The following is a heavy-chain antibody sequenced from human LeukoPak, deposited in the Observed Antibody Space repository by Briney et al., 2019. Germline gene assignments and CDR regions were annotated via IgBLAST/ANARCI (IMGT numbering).Heavy chain of an antibody. Sequence: SETLSLTCTVSGGSISSYYWSWIRQPPGKGLEWIGYIYYSGSTNYNPSLKSRVTISVDTSKNQFSLKLSSVTAADTAVYYCARAPLAVNDAFDIWGQGTMVTVSS. CDR2: IYYSGST. CDR1: GGSISSYY. D-gene: IGHD6-19*01. J-gene: IGHJ3*02. V-gene: IGHV4-59*12. CDR3: ARAPLAVNDAFDI.